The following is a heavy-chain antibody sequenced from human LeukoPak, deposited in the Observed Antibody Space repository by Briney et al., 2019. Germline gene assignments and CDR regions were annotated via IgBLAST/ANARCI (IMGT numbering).Heavy chain of an antibody. J-gene: IGHJ4*02. CDR2: INPHRGDT. V-gene: IGHV1-2*02. D-gene: IGHD4-17*01. Sequence: ASGKVSCKASGYTFTGYYMHWVRQAPGQGLEWMGWINPHRGDTNYAQKFQGRVTMTRDTSISTAYMELSSLRSDDTAVYYCAIITVTTSPFDYWGQGTLVTVSS. CDR1: GYTFTGYY. CDR3: AIITVTTSPFDY.